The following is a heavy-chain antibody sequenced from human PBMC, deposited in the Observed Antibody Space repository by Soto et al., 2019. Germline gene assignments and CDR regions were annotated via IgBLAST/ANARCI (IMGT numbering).Heavy chain of an antibody. J-gene: IGHJ5*02. CDR1: GGSFSGYY. Sequence: SETLSLTCAVYGGSFSGYYWSWIRQPPGKGLEWIGYIYYSGSTNYNPSLKSRVTISVDTSKNQFSLKLSSVTAADTAVYYCARISENWFDPWGQGTLVTVSS. CDR3: ARISENWFDP. CDR2: IYYSGST. V-gene: IGHV4-59*01.